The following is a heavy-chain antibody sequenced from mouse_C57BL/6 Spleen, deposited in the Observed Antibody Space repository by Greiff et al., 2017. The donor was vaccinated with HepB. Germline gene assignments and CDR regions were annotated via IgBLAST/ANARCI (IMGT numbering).Heavy chain of an antibody. Sequence: VQLQQSGAELARPGASVKLSCKASGYTFTSYGISWVKQRTGQGLEWIGEIYPRSGNTYYNEKFKGKATLTADKSSSTAYMELRSLTSEDSAVYFCARGRYDYDEDAFDYWGQGTTLTVSS. CDR2: IYPRSGNT. D-gene: IGHD2-4*01. J-gene: IGHJ2*01. V-gene: IGHV1-81*01. CDR1: GYTFTSYG. CDR3: ARGRYDYDEDAFDY.